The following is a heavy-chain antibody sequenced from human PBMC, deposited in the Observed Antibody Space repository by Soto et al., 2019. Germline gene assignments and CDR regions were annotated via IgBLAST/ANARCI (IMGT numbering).Heavy chain of an antibody. CDR1: GFTLSGDA. V-gene: IGHV3-64D*08. CDR2: ISGDGGKT. CDR3: VVRGSAFDI. D-gene: IGHD3-10*01. Sequence: EVQVVESGGGLVQPGGSLRLSCSASGFTLSGDAVHWVRQVPGKGLEYVSGISGDGGKTHYADSVKGRFTISRDKFKNSLFVQMSSLRIEDTAVYYCVVRGSAFDIWGQGTVVIVSS. J-gene: IGHJ3*02.